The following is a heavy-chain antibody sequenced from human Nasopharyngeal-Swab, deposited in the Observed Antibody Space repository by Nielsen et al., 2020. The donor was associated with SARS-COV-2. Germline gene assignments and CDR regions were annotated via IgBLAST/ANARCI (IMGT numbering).Heavy chain of an antibody. Sequence: SETLSLTCAVYGGSFTDYYWTWIRQPPGKGLEWIGEINHRGSTNYKPSLKSRVTISADTSKNQFSLNLSSVTAADTAVYYCARGLVDVNMMLVVIGFSYWLDSWGQGTLVTVSS. D-gene: IGHD3-22*01. CDR1: GGSFTDYY. CDR2: INHRGST. V-gene: IGHV4-34*01. J-gene: IGHJ5*01. CDR3: ARGLVDVNMMLVVIGFSYWLDS.